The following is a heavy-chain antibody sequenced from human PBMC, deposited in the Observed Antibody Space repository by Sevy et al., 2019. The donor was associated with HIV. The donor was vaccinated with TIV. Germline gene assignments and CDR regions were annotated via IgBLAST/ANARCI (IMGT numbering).Heavy chain of an antibody. CDR3: AKPYSIVGATYMGDAFDI. V-gene: IGHV3-30*02. J-gene: IGHJ3*02. CDR1: GFTFSSYG. D-gene: IGHD1-26*01. Sequence: GSLRLSCAASGFTFSSYGMHWVRQAPGKGLEWVAFIRYDGSNKYYADSVKGRFTISRDNSKNTLYLQMNSLRAEDTAVYYCAKPYSIVGATYMGDAFDIWGQGTMVTVSS. CDR2: IRYDGSNK.